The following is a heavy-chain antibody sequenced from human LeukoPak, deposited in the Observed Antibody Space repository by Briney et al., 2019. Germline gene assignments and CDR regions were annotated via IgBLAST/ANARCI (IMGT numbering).Heavy chain of an antibody. J-gene: IGHJ3*01. Sequence: PGGSLRLSCAASGFTFSSYGMHWVRQAPGKGLEWVAVISYDGSNKYYADSVKGRFTISRDNSKNTLYLQMNSLRAEDTAVYYCARHLRGSVTLQNWGQGTMVTVSS. CDR3: ARHLRGSVTLQN. V-gene: IGHV3-30*03. CDR1: GFTFSSYG. CDR2: ISYDGSNK. D-gene: IGHD3-10*01.